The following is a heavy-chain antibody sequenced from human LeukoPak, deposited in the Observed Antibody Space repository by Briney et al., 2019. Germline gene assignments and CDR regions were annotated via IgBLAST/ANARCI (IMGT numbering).Heavy chain of an antibody. V-gene: IGHV3-30*04. Sequence: GGSLRLSCAASGFTFSSYAMHWVRQAPGKGLEWVAVISYDGSNKYYADSVKGRFTISRDNSKNTLYLQMNSLRVEDTAVYYCARDGDEYSYGYGDAFDIWGQGTMVTVSS. D-gene: IGHD5-18*01. CDR2: ISYDGSNK. CDR1: GFTFSSYA. J-gene: IGHJ3*02. CDR3: ARDGDEYSYGYGDAFDI.